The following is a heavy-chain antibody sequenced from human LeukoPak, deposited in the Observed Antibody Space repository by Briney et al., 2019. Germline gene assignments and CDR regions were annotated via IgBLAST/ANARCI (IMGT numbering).Heavy chain of an antibody. D-gene: IGHD5-12*01. CDR2: IYYSGST. Sequence: SETLSLTCTVSGGSLSSSSYYWGWIRQPPGTGLGWIGSIYYSGSTYYNPSLKSRVTISVDTSKNQFSLKLSSVTAADTAVYYCARHELTYIVATSRRESIFDYWGQGTLVTVSS. J-gene: IGHJ4*02. CDR3: ARHELTYIVATSRRESIFDY. V-gene: IGHV4-39*01. CDR1: GGSLSSSSYY.